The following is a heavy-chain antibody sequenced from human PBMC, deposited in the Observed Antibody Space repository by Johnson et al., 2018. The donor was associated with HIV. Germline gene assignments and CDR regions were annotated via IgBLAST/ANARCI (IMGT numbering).Heavy chain of an antibody. Sequence: VQLVESGGGVVQPGGSLRLSCAASGFTFSRYGMHWVRQAPGKGLEWVAFIRYDGNNKYYADSVKGRFTISRDNSKNTVYWQMNSLRAEDTAVYYCAKRVHSYGYAGAFDIWGQGTMVTFSS. V-gene: IGHV3-30*02. D-gene: IGHD5-18*01. CDR2: IRYDGNNK. CDR3: AKRVHSYGYAGAFDI. CDR1: GFTFSRYG. J-gene: IGHJ3*02.